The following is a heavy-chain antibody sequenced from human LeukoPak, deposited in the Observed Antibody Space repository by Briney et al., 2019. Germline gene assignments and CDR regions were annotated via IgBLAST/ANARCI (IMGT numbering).Heavy chain of an antibody. CDR2: ISGNGSNI. D-gene: IGHD3-10*01. CDR1: GFTFSSYN. J-gene: IGHJ4*02. Sequence: GASLRLSCAASGFTFSSYNMNWVRQAPGKGLEWVSDISGNGSNIYFADSVKGRFTISRDNAKNSLYLQMNSLRDEDTAVYYCARLEYYYVSGNYYKLFDYWGQGTLVTV. V-gene: IGHV3-48*02. CDR3: ARLEYYYVSGNYYKLFDY.